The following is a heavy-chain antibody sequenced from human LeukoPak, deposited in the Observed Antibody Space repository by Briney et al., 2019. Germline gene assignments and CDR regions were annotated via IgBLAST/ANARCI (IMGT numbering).Heavy chain of an antibody. CDR3: ARGGPFPSSSSSREYYLDY. D-gene: IGHD6-6*01. Sequence: SVQASCKASGCSFSSYAISWVRQAPGQPLEWMGGVIPIFGTANYAQKFQGRVTITTDGSTSTAYMELSSLRSEDTAVYYCARGGPFPSSSSSREYYLDYWGQGTLVTVSS. J-gene: IGHJ4*02. CDR1: GCSFSSYA. V-gene: IGHV1-69*05. CDR2: VIPIFGTA.